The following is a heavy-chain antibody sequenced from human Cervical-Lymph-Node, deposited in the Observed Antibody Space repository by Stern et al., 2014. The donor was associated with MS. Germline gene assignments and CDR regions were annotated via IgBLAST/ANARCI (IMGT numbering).Heavy chain of an antibody. J-gene: IGHJ4*02. Sequence: EVQLVESGAELIRPGESLKISCKGSGFKFSIYWIAWVRQMPGKGLEWMGLIYPGDSETRYIPYFQGQVTMSADKSTSTAYLQWSSLNASDTAMYFCARQTTAWASDVWGQGTLVTVSS. CDR3: ARQTTAWASDV. D-gene: IGHD1-14*01. CDR2: IYPGDSET. CDR1: GFKFSIYW. V-gene: IGHV5-51*01.